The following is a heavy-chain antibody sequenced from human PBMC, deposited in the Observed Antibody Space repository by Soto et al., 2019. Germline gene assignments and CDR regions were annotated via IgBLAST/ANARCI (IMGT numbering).Heavy chain of an antibody. J-gene: IGHJ4*02. Sequence: GESLKISCPASGFNFGAFSLSWVRQAPGKGLEWVSSIDPTSTEIHYADSVEGRFSVYRDSTKNSLYLQMISLGFEDTGVYYCARDYLTGDPREAFDSWGQGTLVTVSS. CDR2: IDPTSTEI. V-gene: IGHV3-21*01. D-gene: IGHD7-27*01. CDR3: ARDYLTGDPREAFDS. CDR1: GFNFGAFS.